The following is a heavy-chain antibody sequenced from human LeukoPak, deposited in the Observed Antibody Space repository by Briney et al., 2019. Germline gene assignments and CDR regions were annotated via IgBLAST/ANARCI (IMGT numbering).Heavy chain of an antibody. D-gene: IGHD3-3*01. Sequence: PSETLSHTCAVYGGSFSGYYWSWIRQPPGKGLEWIGEINHSGSTNYNPSLKSRVTISVDTSKNQFSLKLSSVTAADTAVYYCARYVRFLTGFDYWGQGTLVTVSS. CDR2: INHSGST. J-gene: IGHJ4*02. V-gene: IGHV4-34*01. CDR3: ARYVRFLTGFDY. CDR1: GGSFSGYY.